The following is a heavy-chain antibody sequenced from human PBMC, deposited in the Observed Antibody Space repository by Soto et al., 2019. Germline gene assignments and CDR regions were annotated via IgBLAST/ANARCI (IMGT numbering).Heavy chain of an antibody. Sequence: EVQLVESGGGLVQPGGSLRLSCAASGFTFSTYWMHWVRQAPGKGLVWVSRINEDGTTTNYADSVKGRFTVSRDNAKNTLYLKMNNLRVEDTALYYCARGLQLINYWGQGTLVTVSS. D-gene: IGHD2-15*01. CDR3: ARGLQLINY. CDR1: GFTFSTYW. CDR2: INEDGTTT. V-gene: IGHV3-74*01. J-gene: IGHJ4*02.